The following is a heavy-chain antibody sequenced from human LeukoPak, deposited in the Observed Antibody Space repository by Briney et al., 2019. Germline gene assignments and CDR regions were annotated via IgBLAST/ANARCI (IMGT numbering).Heavy chain of an antibody. CDR1: GFTFSSYA. V-gene: IGHV3-30*04. Sequence: PGGSLRLSCAASGFTFSSYAMHWVRQAPGKGLEWVAVISYDGSNKYCADSVKGRFTISRDNSKNTLYLQMNSLRAEDTAVYYCAGRAVAGFDYWGQGTLVTVSS. CDR3: AGRAVAGFDY. CDR2: ISYDGSNK. J-gene: IGHJ4*02. D-gene: IGHD6-19*01.